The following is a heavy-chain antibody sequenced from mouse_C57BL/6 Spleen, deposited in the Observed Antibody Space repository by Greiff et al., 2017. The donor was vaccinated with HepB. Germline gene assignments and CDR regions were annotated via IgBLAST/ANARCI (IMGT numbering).Heavy chain of an antibody. CDR2: INPNNGGT. D-gene: IGHD1-1*01. Sequence: EVQLQQSGPELVKPGASVKMSCKASGYTFTDYNMHWVKQSHGKSLEWIGYINPNNGGTSYNQKFKGKATLTVNKSSSTAYMELRSLTSKDSAVYYCARDTTVVATGYFDVWGTGTTVTVSS. CDR3: ARDTTVVATGYFDV. V-gene: IGHV1-22*01. CDR1: GYTFTDYN. J-gene: IGHJ1*03.